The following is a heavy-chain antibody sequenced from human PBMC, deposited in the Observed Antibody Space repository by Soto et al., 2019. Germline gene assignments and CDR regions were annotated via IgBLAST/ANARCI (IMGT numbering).Heavy chain of an antibody. J-gene: IGHJ6*02. CDR1: GYTFTSYY. CDR2: INPSGGST. D-gene: IGHD3-3*01. CDR3: ARSAESPNRFYDPLFHYYYYYGMDV. Sequence: ASVKVSCKASGYTFTSYYMHWVRQAPGQGLEWMGIINPSGGSTSYAQKFQCRVTMTKDTSTSTVYMELSSLRSDDTAVYYCARSAESPNRFYDPLFHYYYYYGMDVWGQGTTVTVSS. V-gene: IGHV1-46*01.